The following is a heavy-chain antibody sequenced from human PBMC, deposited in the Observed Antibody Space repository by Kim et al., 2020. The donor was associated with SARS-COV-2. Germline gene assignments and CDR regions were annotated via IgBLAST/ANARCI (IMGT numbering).Heavy chain of an antibody. J-gene: IGHJ4*02. V-gene: IGHV3-48*03. Sequence: GGSLRLSCAASGFTFSSYEMNWVRQAPGKGLEWVSYISSSGSTIYYADSVKGRFTISRDNAKNSLYLQMNSLRAEDTAVYYCARHHGRKVGYASWNYFDYWGQGTLVTVSS. CDR1: GFTFSSYE. CDR3: ARHHGRKVGYASWNYFDY. CDR2: ISSSGSTI. D-gene: IGHD5-12*01.